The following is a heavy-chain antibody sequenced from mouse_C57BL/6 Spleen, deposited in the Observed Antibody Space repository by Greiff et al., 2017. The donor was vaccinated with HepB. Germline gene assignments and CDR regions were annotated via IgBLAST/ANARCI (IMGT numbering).Heavy chain of an antibody. CDR2: IRNKANGYTT. J-gene: IGHJ4*01. CDR3: ASYRTYGSSYEYYAMDY. V-gene: IGHV7-3*01. D-gene: IGHD1-1*01. CDR1: GFTFTDYY. Sequence: DVMLVESGGGLVQPGGSLSLSCAASGFTFTDYYMSWVRQPPGQALEWLGFIRNKANGYTTEYSASVKGRFTISSDNSPSILYLQMKALRAEDSATYYGASYRTYGSSYEYYAMDYWGQGTSVTVSS.